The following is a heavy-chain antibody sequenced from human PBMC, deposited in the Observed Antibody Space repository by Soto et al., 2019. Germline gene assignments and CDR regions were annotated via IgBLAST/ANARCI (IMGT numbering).Heavy chain of an antibody. CDR3: ARGSTMVRRVIVPPSRDYYYGMDV. Sequence: SETLSLTCAVYGGSFSGYYWSWIRQPPGKGLEWIGEINHSGSTNYNPSLKSRVTISVDTSKNQFSLKLSSVTAADTAVYYCARGSTMVRRVIVPPSRDYYYGMDVWGQGTTVTVSS. D-gene: IGHD3-10*01. CDR2: INHSGST. V-gene: IGHV4-34*01. CDR1: GGSFSGYY. J-gene: IGHJ6*02.